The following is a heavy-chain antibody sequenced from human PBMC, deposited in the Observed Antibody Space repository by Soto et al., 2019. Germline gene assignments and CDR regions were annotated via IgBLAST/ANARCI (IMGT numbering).Heavy chain of an antibody. CDR2: VNHSGST. J-gene: IGHJ3*01. Sequence: QVQLQQWGAGLLKPSETLSLTCAVYGGSFSGDYWSWIRQPPGKGLAWIGEVNHSGSTTYNSSLKSRVTISVDTASNQFSLRLTSATAADTAVYFCAGTGPTYGFDVWGQGTLVIVSS. V-gene: IGHV4-34*01. D-gene: IGHD2-8*02. CDR1: GGSFSGDY. CDR3: AGTGPTYGFDV.